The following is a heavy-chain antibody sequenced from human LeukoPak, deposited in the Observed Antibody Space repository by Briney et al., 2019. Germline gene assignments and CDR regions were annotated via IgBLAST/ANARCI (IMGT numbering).Heavy chain of an antibody. CDR3: ARCGRSGWYGDYYYMDV. J-gene: IGHJ6*03. V-gene: IGHV1-18*01. CDR1: GYTFPSYG. Sequence: ASVKVSCKASGYTFPSYGISWVRQAPGQGLEWMGWISAYNGNTNYAQNLQGRVTMTTDTSTRTAYMEVRSLRSDDTAVYYCARCGRSGWYGDYYYMDVWGKGTTVTVSS. CDR2: ISAYNGNT. D-gene: IGHD6-19*01.